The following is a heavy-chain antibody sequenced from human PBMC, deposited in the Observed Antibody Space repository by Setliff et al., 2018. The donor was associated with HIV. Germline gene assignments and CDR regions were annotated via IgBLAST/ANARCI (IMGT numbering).Heavy chain of an antibody. CDR2: IYYSGST. V-gene: IGHV4-61*01. CDR3: ARYSPRGYTPTGPY. CDR1: GGSVSSGSYY. Sequence: SENLSLTCTVSGGSVSSGSYYWSWIRQPPGKGLEWIGYIYYSGSTKHNPSLKSRVTISLDTSKNQFSLKLTSVTAADTAVYYCARYSPRGYTPTGPYWGQGTLVTVSS. D-gene: IGHD6-25*01. J-gene: IGHJ4*02.